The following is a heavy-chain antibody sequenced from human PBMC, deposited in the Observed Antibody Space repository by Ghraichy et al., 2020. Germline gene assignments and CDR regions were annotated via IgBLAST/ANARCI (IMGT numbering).Heavy chain of an antibody. D-gene: IGHD2-2*01. Sequence: GGSLRLSCEASGFTFDDYAMHWVRQAPGKGLECVSSISWDSGTIGYADSVKGRFTISRDNAKNSLYLQINSLRAEDTALYYCAKEGYCTSSSCSRALDLWGQGTMVTVSS. CDR3: AKEGYCTSSSCSRALDL. V-gene: IGHV3-9*01. CDR1: GFTFDDYA. CDR2: ISWDSGTI. J-gene: IGHJ3*01.